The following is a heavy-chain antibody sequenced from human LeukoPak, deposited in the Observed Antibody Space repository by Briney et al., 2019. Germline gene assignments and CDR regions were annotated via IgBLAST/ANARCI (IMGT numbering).Heavy chain of an antibody. CDR1: GFTFSSYG. Sequence: GGSLRLSCAASGFTFSSYGMHWVRQAPGKGLEWVAVISYDGSNKYYADSVKGRFTISRDNSKNTLYLQMNSLRAEDTAVYYCAKALRRYSSGWYDWFDPWGQGTLVTVSS. CDR3: AKALRRYSSGWYDWFDP. V-gene: IGHV3-30*18. CDR2: ISYDGSNK. D-gene: IGHD6-19*01. J-gene: IGHJ5*02.